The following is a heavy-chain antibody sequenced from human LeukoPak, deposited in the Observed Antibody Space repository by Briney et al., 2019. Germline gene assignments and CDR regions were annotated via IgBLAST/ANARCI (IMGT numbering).Heavy chain of an antibody. J-gene: IGHJ5*02. D-gene: IGHD6-19*01. CDR2: IYTSGST. Sequence: SETLSLTCTVSGGSISSYYWSWIRQPAGKGLEWIGRIYTSGSTNYNPSLKSRVTMSVDTSKNQFSLKLSSVTAADTAVYYCARQAIAVAGHNWFDPWGQGTLVTVSS. CDR1: GGSISSYY. CDR3: ARQAIAVAGHNWFDP. V-gene: IGHV4-4*07.